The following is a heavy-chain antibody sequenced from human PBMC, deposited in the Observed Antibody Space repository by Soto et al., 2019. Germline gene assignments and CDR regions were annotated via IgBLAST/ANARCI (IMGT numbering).Heavy chain of an antibody. CDR3: ARDEKDGYRQQGGNFDY. CDR1: GFTFSSYA. CDR2: ISYDGSNK. Sequence: LRLPCSASGFTFSSYAMHRVRQAPGKGLEWVAVISYDGSNKYYADSVKGRFTISRDNSKNTLYLQMNSLRAEDTAVYYCARDEKDGYRQQGGNFDYWGQGTLVTVSS. V-gene: IGHV3-30-3*01. J-gene: IGHJ4*02. D-gene: IGHD5-12*01.